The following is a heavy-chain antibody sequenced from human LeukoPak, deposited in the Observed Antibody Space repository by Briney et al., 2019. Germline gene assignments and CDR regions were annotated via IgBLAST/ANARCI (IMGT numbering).Heavy chain of an antibody. CDR2: IYYSGNT. CDR1: GVSISSSNSY. V-gene: IGHV4-39*07. Sequence: PSETLSLTCTVSGVSISSSNSYWGWIRQPPGKGLEWIGSIYYSGNTYYNASLKSQVSISIDTSKNQFSLRLTSVTAADTAVYFCARVRVIDWGSSYFDYWGQGNLVTVSS. D-gene: IGHD3-9*01. J-gene: IGHJ4*02. CDR3: ARVRVIDWGSSYFDY.